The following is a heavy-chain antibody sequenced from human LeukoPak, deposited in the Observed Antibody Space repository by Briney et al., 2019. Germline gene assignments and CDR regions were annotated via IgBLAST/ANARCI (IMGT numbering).Heavy chain of an antibody. J-gene: IGHJ4*02. CDR2: INSDGSST. Sequence: PGGSLRLSCAASGFTFSSYWMHWVRQAPGKGLVWVSRINSDGSSTNYADSVKGRFTISRDNAKNTLYLQMNSLRAEDTAVYYCASGFTDSSGSYLIPIDYWGQGTLVTVSS. CDR1: GFTFSSYW. CDR3: ASGFTDSSGSYLIPIDY. D-gene: IGHD3-22*01. V-gene: IGHV3-74*01.